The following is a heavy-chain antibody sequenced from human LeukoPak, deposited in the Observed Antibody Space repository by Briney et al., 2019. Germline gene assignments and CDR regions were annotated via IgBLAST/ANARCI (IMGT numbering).Heavy chain of an antibody. Sequence: SETLSLTCTVSGGSISSYYWSWIRQPPGKGLEWTGYIYYTGTTDYIPSLKSRITMSVDTSKNQFSLLFTSVTAADTAVYYCARHTDMATAPAIDYWGQGTLVTVSS. D-gene: IGHD5-24*01. V-gene: IGHV4-59*08. J-gene: IGHJ4*02. CDR3: ARHTDMATAPAIDY. CDR1: GGSISSYY. CDR2: IYYTGTT.